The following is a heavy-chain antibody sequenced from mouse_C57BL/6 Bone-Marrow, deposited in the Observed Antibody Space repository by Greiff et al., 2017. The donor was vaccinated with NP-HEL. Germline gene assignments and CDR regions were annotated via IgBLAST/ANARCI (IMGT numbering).Heavy chain of an antibody. V-gene: IGHV1-64*01. J-gene: IGHJ2*01. Sequence: VQLQQPGAELVKPGASVKLSCKASGYTFTSYWMHWVKQRPGPGLEWIGMIHPNSGSTNYNEKFKSKATLTVDKSSSTAYMQLSSLTSEDSAVYYCAREEAAQAPLDYWGQGTTLTVSS. CDR1: GYTFTSYW. D-gene: IGHD3-2*02. CDR2: IHPNSGST. CDR3: AREEAAQAPLDY.